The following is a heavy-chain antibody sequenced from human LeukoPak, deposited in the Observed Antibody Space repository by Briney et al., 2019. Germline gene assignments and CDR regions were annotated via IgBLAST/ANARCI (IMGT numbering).Heavy chain of an antibody. CDR3: ARAPGTTIRNRNYYYYMDV. CDR1: GGSISSYY. V-gene: IGHV4-34*01. D-gene: IGHD1-7*01. CDR2: INHSGST. Sequence: PSETLSLTCTVSGGSISSYYWSWIRQPPGKGLEWIGEINHSGSTNYNPSLKSRVTISVDTSKNQFSLKLSSVTAADTAVYYCARAPGTTIRNRNYYYYMDVWGKGATVTVSS. J-gene: IGHJ6*03.